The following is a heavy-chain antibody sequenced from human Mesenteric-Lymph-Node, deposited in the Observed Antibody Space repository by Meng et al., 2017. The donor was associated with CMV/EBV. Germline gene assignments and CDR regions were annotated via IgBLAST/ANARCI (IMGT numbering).Heavy chain of an antibody. J-gene: IGHJ4*02. D-gene: IGHD2-21*01. CDR2: ISGSGGKT. Sequence: GGSLRLSCTVSGGSIRSYYWSWIRQPPGEGLEWVAIISGSGGKTGHEDSVKGRFTISRDNSKNTLYLQMNSLRVEDTAVYYCAKDGLSYCNGNCYHYSDFWGQGTLVTVSS. CDR1: GGSIRSYY. V-gene: IGHV3-23*01. CDR3: AKDGLSYCNGNCYHYSDF.